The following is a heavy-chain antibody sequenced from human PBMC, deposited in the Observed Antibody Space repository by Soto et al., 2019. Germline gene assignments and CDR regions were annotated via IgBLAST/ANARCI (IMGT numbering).Heavy chain of an antibody. J-gene: IGHJ4*02. D-gene: IGHD5-12*01. Sequence: ASVKVSCKASGYSFTSYYMHWVRQAPGQGLEWMGIINPGSGSPSYAQKFQGRVTMTRDTSTSTVYMELSSLRSEDTAVYYCTRTRRDGYNYGFDYWGQGTMVTV. V-gene: IGHV1-46*01. CDR3: TRTRRDGYNYGFDY. CDR2: INPGSGSP. CDR1: GYSFTSYY.